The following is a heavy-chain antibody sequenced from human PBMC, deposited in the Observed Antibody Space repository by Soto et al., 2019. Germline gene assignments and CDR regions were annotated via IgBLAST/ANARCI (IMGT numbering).Heavy chain of an antibody. Sequence: SETLSLTCTVSGGSISRYYWSWIRQPPGKGLEWIGYMYNTGSTVYNPSFKSRVTISVDTSKNQFSLKLNSVTAADTAVYYCARGPLLWGDVWGQGTTVTVSS. CDR1: GGSISRYY. D-gene: IGHD3-10*01. CDR2: MYNTGST. CDR3: ARGPLLWGDV. V-gene: IGHV4-59*01. J-gene: IGHJ6*02.